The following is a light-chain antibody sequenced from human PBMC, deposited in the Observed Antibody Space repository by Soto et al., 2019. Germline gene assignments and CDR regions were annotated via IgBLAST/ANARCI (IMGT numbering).Light chain of an antibody. CDR2: VAS. CDR1: PGIRND. Sequence: IQLPQSPSTLSVSVGASSTITGRARPGIRNDLSWYQQKPGKAPKLLIYVASSIQSGVPSRFSGSGSGTDFALTISSLQPEDFATYYCLQDYNYPRTVGRGTKVDIK. CDR3: LQDYNYPRT. V-gene: IGKV1-6*01. J-gene: IGKJ4*02.